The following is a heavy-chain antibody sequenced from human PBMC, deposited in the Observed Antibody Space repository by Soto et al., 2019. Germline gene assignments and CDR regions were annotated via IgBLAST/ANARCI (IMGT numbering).Heavy chain of an antibody. Sequence: PSETLSLTCTVSGGSISSGGYYWSWIRQHPGRGLEWIGYIYYSGSTYYNPSLKSRVTISVDTSKNQFSLKLSSVTAADTAVYYCASSVTSYYYGMDVWGQGTTVTVSS. D-gene: IGHD4-4*01. CDR3: ASSVTSYYYGMDV. CDR1: GGSISSGGYY. CDR2: IYYSGST. V-gene: IGHV4-31*03. J-gene: IGHJ6*02.